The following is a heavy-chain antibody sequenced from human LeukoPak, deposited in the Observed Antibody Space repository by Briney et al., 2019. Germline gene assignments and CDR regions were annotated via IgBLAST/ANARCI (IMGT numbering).Heavy chain of an antibody. CDR2: INTDSGAT. CDR3: ARDLRGRWLHPYYFDY. V-gene: IGHV1-2*02. Sequence: ASVRVSCKASGYTFNEHFLHWVRLAPGQGLEWLGWINTDSGATNFARNLQGRVTMATDTSDITVYLELSRLRSDDTAVYYCARDLRGRWLHPYYFDYWGQGTLVTVSS. CDR1: GYTFNEHF. D-gene: IGHD3-10*01. J-gene: IGHJ4*02.